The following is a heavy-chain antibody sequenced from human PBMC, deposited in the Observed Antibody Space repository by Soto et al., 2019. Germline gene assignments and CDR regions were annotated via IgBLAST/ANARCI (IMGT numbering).Heavy chain of an antibody. Sequence: QVQMVQSGAEVKKPGSSARVSCKVSGGTFSRHSISWVRQAPGQGLEWVGGIIPIFDATQYAQKFQGRLRITADESTPTFHWHLSGLSPDDAAIYYCARGLTFVRGSWGQGPLASVS. J-gene: IGHJ4*02. V-gene: IGHV1-69*01. CDR2: IIPIFDAT. D-gene: IGHD3-16*01. CDR3: ARGLTFVRGS. CDR1: GGTFSRHS.